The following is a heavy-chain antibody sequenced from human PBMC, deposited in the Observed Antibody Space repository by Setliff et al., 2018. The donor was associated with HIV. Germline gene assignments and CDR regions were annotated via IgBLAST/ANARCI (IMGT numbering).Heavy chain of an antibody. V-gene: IGHV3-7*03. CDR2: IDRDGGET. CDR1: RVTFNDYW. CDR3: AKDVYVAKYYYGSSGYSGSYYFDY. D-gene: IGHD3-22*01. Sequence: GGSLRLSCVASRVTFNDYWMSWVRQAPGKGLEWVANIDRDGGETNYVDSVKGRFTISRDNAKNSMDLQMNSLRAEDTAVYYCAKDVYVAKYYYGSSGYSGSYYFDYWGQGTLVTVSS. J-gene: IGHJ4*02.